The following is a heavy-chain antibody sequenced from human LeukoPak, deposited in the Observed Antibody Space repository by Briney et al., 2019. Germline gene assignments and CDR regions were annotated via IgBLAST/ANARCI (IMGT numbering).Heavy chain of an antibody. CDR2: INRSGST. CDR3: ARPRRPWSSWLDY. Sequence: SETLSLTCAVYGGSFSGNYWTWIRQPPGKGLEWIGEINRSGSTNYNPSLKSRVTISVDTSKNQFSLKLSSVTAADTAVYYCARPRRPWSSWLDYWGQGTLVIVSS. D-gene: IGHD6-13*01. CDR1: GGSFSGNY. J-gene: IGHJ4*02. V-gene: IGHV4-34*01.